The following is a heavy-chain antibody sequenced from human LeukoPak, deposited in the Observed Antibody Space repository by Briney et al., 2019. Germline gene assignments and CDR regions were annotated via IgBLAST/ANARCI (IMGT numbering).Heavy chain of an antibody. CDR1: GGSFSGYY. D-gene: IGHD3-9*01. V-gene: IGHV4-34*01. Sequence: SETLSLTCAVYGGSFSGYYWSWIRQPPGKGLEWIGEINHSGGTNYNPSLKSRVTISVDTSKNQFSLKLRSVTAADTAVYYCARGLFDYDILTGYPPPDAFDIWGQGTMVTVSS. CDR3: ARGLFDYDILTGYPPPDAFDI. J-gene: IGHJ3*02. CDR2: INHSGGT.